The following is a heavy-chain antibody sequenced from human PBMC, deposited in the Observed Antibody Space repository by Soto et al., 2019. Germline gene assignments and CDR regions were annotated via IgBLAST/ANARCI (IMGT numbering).Heavy chain of an antibody. V-gene: IGHV4-59*04. J-gene: IGHJ6*03. Sequence: PSETLSLTCTVSGGSISSYYWTWIRQPPGKGLEWIGNIYYSGSTYYNPSLKSRVTISVDTSKNQFSLKLSSVTAADTAVYYCARSLYCSGGSCPTDYYYYYYMDVWGKGTTVTVSS. CDR3: ARSLYCSGGSCPTDYYYYYYMDV. CDR1: GGSISSYY. CDR2: IYYSGST. D-gene: IGHD2-15*01.